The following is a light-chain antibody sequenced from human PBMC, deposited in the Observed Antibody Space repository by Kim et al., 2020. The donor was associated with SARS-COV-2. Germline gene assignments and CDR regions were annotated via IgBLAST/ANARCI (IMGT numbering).Light chain of an antibody. Sequence: SLSPGERATLSCRASQMLISSDLAWYQQKPGQSPRLLIYGASYRATGIPDRFSGGGSGTDFTLSISRLEPEDFTVYFCHQYQNSPWTFGQGTKVDIK. CDR1: QMLISSD. CDR2: GAS. CDR3: HQYQNSPWT. V-gene: IGKV3-20*01. J-gene: IGKJ1*01.